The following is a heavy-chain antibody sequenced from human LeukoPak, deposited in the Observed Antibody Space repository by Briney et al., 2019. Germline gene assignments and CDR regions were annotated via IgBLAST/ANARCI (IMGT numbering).Heavy chain of an antibody. Sequence: PSETLSLTCAVSGGSISSYYWIWIRQPPLKGLEWIGYIYYSGSTNYNPSHKSRVTLSVDTSKNQFSLKLSSVTAADTAVYYCARLVIGGSTRIFDYWGQGTLVTVSS. CDR3: ARLVIGGSTRIFDY. CDR1: GGSISSYY. V-gene: IGHV4-59*08. J-gene: IGHJ4*02. D-gene: IGHD2-21*01. CDR2: IYYSGST.